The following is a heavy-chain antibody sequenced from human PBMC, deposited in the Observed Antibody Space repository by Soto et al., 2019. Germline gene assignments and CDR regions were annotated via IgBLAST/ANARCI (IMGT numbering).Heavy chain of an antibody. V-gene: IGHV2-26*04. Sequence: QVTVKESGPVLVKPTETLTLTCTVSGFSLSNAGLGVSWIRQPPGKALEWLAHIFSNDEKSYSTSLKSSLTISKDTSKSQEVLTMTNMDPVDTATYYCASTYSTSWYWFDPWGHGTLVTVSS. CDR1: GFSLSNAGLG. D-gene: IGHD6-13*01. J-gene: IGHJ5*02. CDR3: ASTYSTSWYWFDP. CDR2: IFSNDEK.